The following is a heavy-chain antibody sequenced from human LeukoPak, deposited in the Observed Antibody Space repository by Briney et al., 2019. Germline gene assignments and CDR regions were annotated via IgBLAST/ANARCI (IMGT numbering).Heavy chain of an antibody. Sequence: GGSLRLSCAPSGFPFGNYVMSWVRQAPGRGLEWVSAISASGASTYCADSVKGRFTISRDNSKNTLYLQMNSLRAEDTAVYYCNQLSSQNYYFYYMDVWGKGTTVTVSS. J-gene: IGHJ6*03. CDR1: GFPFGNYV. D-gene: IGHD2-2*01. CDR3: NQLSSQNYYFYYMDV. V-gene: IGHV3-23*01. CDR2: ISASGAST.